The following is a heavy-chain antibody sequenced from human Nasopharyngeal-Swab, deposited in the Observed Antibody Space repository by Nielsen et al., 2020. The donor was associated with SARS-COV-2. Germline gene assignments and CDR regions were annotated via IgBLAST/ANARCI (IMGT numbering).Heavy chain of an antibody. CDR1: GFVFSGSA. CDR3: TTDYYFDY. V-gene: IGHV3-73*01. Sequence: GGSLRLSCAASGFVFSGSAIHWVRQASGKGLEWVGRIGDKAHNYATTYAASVKGRFTISRDDSKNTAFLQMDSLSTEDTALYYCTTDYYFDYWGQGTLVTVSS. D-gene: IGHD4/OR15-4a*01. J-gene: IGHJ4*02. CDR2: IGDKAHNYAT.